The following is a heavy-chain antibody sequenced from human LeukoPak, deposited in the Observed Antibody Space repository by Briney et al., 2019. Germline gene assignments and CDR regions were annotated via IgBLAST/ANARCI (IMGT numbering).Heavy chain of an antibody. J-gene: IGHJ3*02. Sequence: GGSLRLSCVASGFNFKNYAMSWVRQAPGKGLEWVSAISGSGGSTYYADSAKGRFTISRDNSKNTLYLQMNSLRAEDTAVYYCAKDQTYYYDSSGYSTDAFDIWGQGTMVTVSS. CDR3: AKDQTYYYDSSGYSTDAFDI. V-gene: IGHV3-23*01. CDR1: GFNFKNYA. D-gene: IGHD3-22*01. CDR2: ISGSGGST.